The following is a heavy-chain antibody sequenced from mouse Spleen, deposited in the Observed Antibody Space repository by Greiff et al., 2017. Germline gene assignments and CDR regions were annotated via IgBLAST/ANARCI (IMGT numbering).Heavy chain of an antibody. CDR3: ASPYGNPWFAY. CDR2: IWGGGST. V-gene: IGHV2-6*01. Sequence: VQLQQSGPGLVAPSQSLSITCTVSGFSLTSYGVDWVRQSPGKGLEWLGVIWGGGSTNYNSALKSRLSISKDNSKSQVFLKMNSLQTDDTAMYYCASPYGNPWFAYWGQGTLVTVSA. J-gene: IGHJ3*01. D-gene: IGHD2-10*02. CDR1: GFSLTSYG.